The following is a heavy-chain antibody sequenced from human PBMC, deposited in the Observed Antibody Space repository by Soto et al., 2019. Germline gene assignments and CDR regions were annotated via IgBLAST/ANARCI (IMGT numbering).Heavy chain of an antibody. CDR2: MNPNSGNT. D-gene: IGHD4-17*01. V-gene: IGHV1-8*01. CDR1: GYTFTSYD. J-gene: IGHJ4*02. CDR3: ARTPYSDNVDY. Sequence: QVQLVQSGAEVKKPGASVKVSCKASGYTFTSYDINWVRQATGQGLEWMGRMNPNSGNTGYAQKFQGRVTMTRNTSISTAYMDLSSMRSQDTAVYYCARTPYSDNVDYWGQGTLVTVSS.